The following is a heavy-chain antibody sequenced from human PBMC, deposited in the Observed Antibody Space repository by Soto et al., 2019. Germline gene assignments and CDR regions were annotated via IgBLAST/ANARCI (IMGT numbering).Heavy chain of an antibody. CDR3: AKAVYSYGATFDY. CDR2: ISGGGGST. Sequence: PGKGLEWVSAISGGGGSTYYADSVKGRFTISRDNPKNTLYLQMNSLGAEDTAVYYCAKAVYSYGATFDYWGQGTLVTVSS. V-gene: IGHV3-23*01. D-gene: IGHD5-18*01. J-gene: IGHJ4*02.